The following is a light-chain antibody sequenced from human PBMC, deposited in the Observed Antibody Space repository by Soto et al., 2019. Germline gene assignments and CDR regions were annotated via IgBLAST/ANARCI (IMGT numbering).Light chain of an antibody. CDR2: EVS. V-gene: IGLV2-8*01. CDR1: SSDVGAYNY. CDR3: CSYAGSYTFV. Sequence: QSVLTQPPSASGSPGQSVTISCTGTSSDVGAYNYVSWYQQHPGKAPKLMIYEVSKRPSGVPDRFSGSKSGNTASLTVSGLQAEDEAQYYCCSYAGSYTFVFGSGTKVTVL. J-gene: IGLJ1*01.